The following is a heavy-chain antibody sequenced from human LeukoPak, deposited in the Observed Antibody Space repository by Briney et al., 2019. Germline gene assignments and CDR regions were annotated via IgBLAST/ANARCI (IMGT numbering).Heavy chain of an antibody. Sequence: AGGSLRLSCAASGFTFSSYEMNWVRQAAGKGLEWVSYISSSGSTIYYADCVKGRFTICRDKGKNSIYLQMNSLRAEDTAVYYCARGAKRESYPIDFWGQGPLVTVSS. V-gene: IGHV3-48*03. CDR2: ISSSGSTI. J-gene: IGHJ4*02. CDR3: ARGAKRESYPIDF. CDR1: GFTFSSYE. D-gene: IGHD1-26*01.